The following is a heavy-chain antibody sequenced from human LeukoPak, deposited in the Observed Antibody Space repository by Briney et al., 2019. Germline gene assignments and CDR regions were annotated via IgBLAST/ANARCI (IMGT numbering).Heavy chain of an antibody. V-gene: IGHV3-9*03. J-gene: IGHJ4*02. Sequence: GGSLRLSCAASGFTFDDYAMHWARQAPGKGLEWVSGISWNSGSIGYADSVKGRFTISRDNAKNSLYLQMNSLRAEDMALYYCAKGDYYDSSGYIDYWGQGTLVTVSS. CDR3: AKGDYYDSSGYIDY. CDR2: ISWNSGSI. CDR1: GFTFDDYA. D-gene: IGHD3-22*01.